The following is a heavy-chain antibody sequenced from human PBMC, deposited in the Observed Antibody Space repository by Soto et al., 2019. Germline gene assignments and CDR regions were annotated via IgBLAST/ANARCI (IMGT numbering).Heavy chain of an antibody. J-gene: IGHJ5*02. V-gene: IGHV5-51*01. CDR1: GYSFTNYW. CDR2: IYPDDSDT. Sequence: GESLMISCKGSGYSFTNYWIGWVRQMPGKGLEWMGMIYPDDSDTKYSPSFQGQVTFSADKSINTAYLQWSSLKASDTAIYYCARLEWLSLAAWFDPWGQGTLVTVSS. D-gene: IGHD3-3*01. CDR3: ARLEWLSLAAWFDP.